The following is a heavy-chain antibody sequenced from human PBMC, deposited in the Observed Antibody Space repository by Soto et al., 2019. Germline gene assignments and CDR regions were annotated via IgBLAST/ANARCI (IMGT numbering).Heavy chain of an antibody. J-gene: IGHJ6*02. CDR3: ASLSLLAF. CDR2: INRDGGST. CDR1: WFTLSGDR. Sequence: GGVLRLCWAAPWFTLSGDRTAWARQAPGKGWVWVSRINRDGGSTSSAASVKGRCTISRDTAKNTLYLQMNSLRAEDTAVYYCASLSLLAFWAQGPTVTVSS. D-gene: IGHD3-3*01. V-gene: IGHV3-74*01.